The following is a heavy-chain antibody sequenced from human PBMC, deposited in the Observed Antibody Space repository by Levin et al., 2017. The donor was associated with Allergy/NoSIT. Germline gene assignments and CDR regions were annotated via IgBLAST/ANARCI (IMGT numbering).Heavy chain of an antibody. Sequence: GESLKITCAASGFTFSSYAMHWVRQAPGKGLEWVAVISYDGSNKYYADSVKGRFTISRDNSKNTLYLQMNSLRAEDTAVYYCARDWGYGDYCLDYWGQGTLVTVSS. D-gene: IGHD4-17*01. CDR3: ARDWGYGDYCLDY. J-gene: IGHJ4*02. CDR2: ISYDGSNK. V-gene: IGHV3-30-3*01. CDR1: GFTFSSYA.